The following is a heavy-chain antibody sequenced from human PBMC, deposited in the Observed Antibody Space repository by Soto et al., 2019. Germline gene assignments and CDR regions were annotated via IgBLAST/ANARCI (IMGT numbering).Heavy chain of an antibody. D-gene: IGHD1-26*01. CDR1: GGSISSHY. CDR3: ARDGREASGMDV. J-gene: IGHJ6*02. V-gene: IGHV4-59*11. Sequence: TETLSLTCTVSGGSISSHYWSWVRQAPGKGLEWIGHIYYRGSTSYNPSLRSRSTISVDTSNNQFSLKLNSVTTADTAVYYCARDGREASGMDVWGQGTKVTVSS. CDR2: IYYRGST.